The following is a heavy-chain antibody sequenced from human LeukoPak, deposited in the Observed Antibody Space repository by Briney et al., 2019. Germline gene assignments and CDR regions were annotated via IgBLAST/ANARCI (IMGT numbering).Heavy chain of an antibody. CDR3: TRDDFWSGYLDY. J-gene: IGHJ4*02. Sequence: SQTLSLTCTVSGGSISSTNYYWSWIRQPAGKGLEWIGRIYASGSTNCNPSLKSRVTMSLDTSKIQFSLKLSSVTAADTAVYYCTRDDFWSGYLDYWGQGTLVTVSS. D-gene: IGHD3-3*01. V-gene: IGHV4-61*02. CDR1: GGSISSTNYY. CDR2: IYASGST.